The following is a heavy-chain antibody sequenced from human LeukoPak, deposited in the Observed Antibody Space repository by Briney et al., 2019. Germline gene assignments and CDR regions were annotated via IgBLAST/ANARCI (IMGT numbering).Heavy chain of an antibody. CDR2: VSYDGSNK. Sequence: GGPLRLSCAASGFSLSNYAMHWVRQAPGEGLEWVAVVSYDGSNKYYADSVRGRFTISRDTSKNTLYLQMNSLRAEDTAVYYCARDADIVVVPAAVGIDPWGQGTLVIVSS. V-gene: IGHV3-30-3*01. D-gene: IGHD2-2*01. J-gene: IGHJ5*02. CDR3: ARDADIVVVPAAVGIDP. CDR1: GFSLSNYA.